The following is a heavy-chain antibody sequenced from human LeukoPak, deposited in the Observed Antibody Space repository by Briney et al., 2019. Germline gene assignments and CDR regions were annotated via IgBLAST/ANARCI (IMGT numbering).Heavy chain of an antibody. J-gene: IGHJ4*02. V-gene: IGHV1-18*01. CDR1: GYTFSRNG. CDR2: ISGYDGET. D-gene: IGHD1-14*01. Sequence: ASVKVSCKASGYTFSRNGFSWIRQAPGQGLEWMGWISGYDGETKYAQNFQGRVTVTTDTSTSTAYMELRSLRSDDTAVYYCARQTHWNQPCFDYWGQGTLVTVSS. CDR3: ARQTHWNQPCFDY.